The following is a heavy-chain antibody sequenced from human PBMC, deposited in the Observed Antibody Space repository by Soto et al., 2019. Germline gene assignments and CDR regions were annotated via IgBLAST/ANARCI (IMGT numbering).Heavy chain of an antibody. Sequence: AGSLRLSCAASGFTFSGYAMSWVRQAPGKGLEWASGISGSGASTYYADSVKGRFTISRDNSKNTLYLQMNSLRAEDTAVYYCAKGTDSSGYYYGAFDIWGQGTMVTVSS. J-gene: IGHJ3*02. D-gene: IGHD3-22*01. CDR3: AKGTDSSGYYYGAFDI. V-gene: IGHV3-23*01. CDR2: ISGSGAST. CDR1: GFTFSGYA.